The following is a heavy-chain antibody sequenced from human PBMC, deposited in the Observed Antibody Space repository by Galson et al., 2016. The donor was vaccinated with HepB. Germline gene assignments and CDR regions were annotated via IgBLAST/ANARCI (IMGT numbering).Heavy chain of an antibody. Sequence: SLRLSCAASGFTFSVYSMNWVRQAPGQGLEWVSSISSGSTNIYYADSVRGRFTISRDNANNSLYLHMSSLRDDDTAVYFCARARRRRISDIPGLEYWGQGSLVTVSS. J-gene: IGHJ4*02. D-gene: IGHD2-21*01. V-gene: IGHV3-48*02. CDR2: ISSGSTNI. CDR3: ARARRRRISDIPGLEY. CDR1: GFTFSVYS.